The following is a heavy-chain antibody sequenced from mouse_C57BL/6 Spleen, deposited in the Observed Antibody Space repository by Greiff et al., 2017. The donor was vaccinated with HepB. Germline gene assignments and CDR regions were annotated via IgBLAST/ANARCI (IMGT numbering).Heavy chain of an antibody. Sequence: EVKVEESGGGLVKPGGSLKLSCAASGFTFSDYGMHWVRQAPEKGLEWVAYISSGSSTNYYADTLKGRFTITRDNAKNTLFLQMTSLRSEDTAMYYCASLDYSWFDYWCQGTLVTVSA. CDR1: GFTFSDYG. J-gene: IGHJ3*01. CDR3: ASLDYSWFDY. V-gene: IGHV5-17*01. CDR2: ISSGSSTN. D-gene: IGHD2-13*01.